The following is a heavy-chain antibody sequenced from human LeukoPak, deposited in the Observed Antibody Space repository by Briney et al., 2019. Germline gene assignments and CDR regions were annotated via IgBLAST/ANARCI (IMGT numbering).Heavy chain of an antibody. V-gene: IGHV1-8*03. CDR1: GYTFTSYD. CDR3: ARGGYCSSTSCYTGGLGY. D-gene: IGHD2-2*02. CDR2: MNPNSGNT. J-gene: IGHJ4*02. Sequence: ASVKVSCKASGYTFTSYDINWVRQATGQGLEWMGWMNPNSGNTGYAQKFQGRVTITRNTSISTAYMKLSSLRSEDTAVYYCARGGYCSSTSCYTGGLGYWGQGTLVTVSS.